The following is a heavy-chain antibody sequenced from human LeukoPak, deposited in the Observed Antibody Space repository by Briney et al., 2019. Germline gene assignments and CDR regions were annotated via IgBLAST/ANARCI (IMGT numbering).Heavy chain of an antibody. J-gene: IGHJ4*02. D-gene: IGHD5-12*01. CDR2: ISGSGGST. CDR3: AKTSGYADY. Sequence: GGSLRLSCAASGFTFSSYSMNWVRQAPGKGLEWVSAISGSGGSTYYADSVKGRFTISRDNSKNTLYLQMNSLRAEDTALYYCAKTSGYADYWGQGTLVTVSS. CDR1: GFTFSSYS. V-gene: IGHV3-23*01.